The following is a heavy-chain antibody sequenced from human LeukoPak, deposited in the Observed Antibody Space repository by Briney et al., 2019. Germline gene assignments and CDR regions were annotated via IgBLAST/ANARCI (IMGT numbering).Heavy chain of an antibody. V-gene: IGHV3-48*02. CDR2: ISSSSTI. CDR3: ARIRSANDY. Sequence: GGSLRLSCAASGFTFSSYSMNWVRQAPGKGLEWVSYISSSSTIYYADSVKGRFTISRDNAKNSLYLQMNSLRDEDTAVYYCARIRSANDYWGQGTLVTVSS. CDR1: GFTFSSYS. J-gene: IGHJ4*02.